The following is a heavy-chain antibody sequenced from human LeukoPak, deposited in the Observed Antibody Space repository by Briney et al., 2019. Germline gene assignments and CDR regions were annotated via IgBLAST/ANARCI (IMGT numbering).Heavy chain of an antibody. CDR3: ARPESPQRYYDFWSGYPRLSHPDAFDI. CDR1: GFTFSSYA. D-gene: IGHD3-3*01. Sequence: QTGGSLRLSCAASGFTFSSYAMSWVRQAPGKGLEWVAVIWYDGSNKYYADSVKGRFTISRDNSKNTLYLQMNSLRAEDTAVYYCARPESPQRYYDFWSGYPRLSHPDAFDIWGQGTMVTVSS. J-gene: IGHJ3*02. V-gene: IGHV3-33*08. CDR2: IWYDGSNK.